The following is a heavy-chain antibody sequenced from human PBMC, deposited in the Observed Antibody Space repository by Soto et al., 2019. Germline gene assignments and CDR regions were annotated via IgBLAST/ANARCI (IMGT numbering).Heavy chain of an antibody. CDR3: ARGDAARGLPPPEF. CDR1: GFTFSDYS. Sequence: GGSLRLSCAAAGFTFSDYSMHWVRQPPGKGLEWVAVMSFDGRNKYIAESVRGRFTISRDNSKNTLYLEMNSLRVEDTAVYYCARGDAARGLPPPEFWGQGTLVTVSS. D-gene: IGHD1-26*01. J-gene: IGHJ4*02. CDR2: MSFDGRNK. V-gene: IGHV3-30*04.